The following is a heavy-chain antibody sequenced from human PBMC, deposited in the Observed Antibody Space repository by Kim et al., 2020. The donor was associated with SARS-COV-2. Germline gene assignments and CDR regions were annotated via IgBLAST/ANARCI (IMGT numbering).Heavy chain of an antibody. Sequence: SETLSLTCTVSGGSISSGSYYWSWIRQPAGKGLEWIGRIYTSGSTNYNPSLKSRVTISVDTSKNQFSLKLSSVTAADTAVYYCARDKGSGWYSLGGDYYYGMDVWGQGTTVTVSS. J-gene: IGHJ6*02. CDR2: IYTSGST. V-gene: IGHV4-61*02. CDR3: ARDKGSGWYSLGGDYYYGMDV. D-gene: IGHD6-19*01. CDR1: GGSISSGSYY.